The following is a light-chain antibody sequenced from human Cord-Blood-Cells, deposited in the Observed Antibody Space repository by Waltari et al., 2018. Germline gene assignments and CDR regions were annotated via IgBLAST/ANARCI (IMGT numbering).Light chain of an antibody. CDR1: SSNIGSNT. CDR3: AAWDDSLNGVV. V-gene: IGLV1-44*01. J-gene: IGLJ2*01. Sequence: QSVLTQPPSASGTPGQRVTISCSGTSSNIGSNTVNCYQQPPGTAPTPLIYSNNQRASGVPDRSSASKSGTSASLAISGPQSEEEADDYCAAWDDSLNGVVFGGGTKLTVL. CDR2: SNN.